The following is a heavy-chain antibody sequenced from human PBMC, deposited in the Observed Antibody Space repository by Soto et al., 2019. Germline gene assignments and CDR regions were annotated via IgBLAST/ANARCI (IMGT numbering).Heavy chain of an antibody. V-gene: IGHV4-39*01. CDR2: MYYSGRT. D-gene: IGHD3-22*01. CDR3: ARHYFDRSGYYPPGEY. Sequence: QLQLQESGPGLVKPSETLSLTCIVSGGSISSSTYYWGWIRQPPGKGLEWIGSMYYSGRTYHNPSLKSRVTISVDTSKNQFSLKLSSVTAADTAVYYCARHYFDRSGYYPPGEYWGQGTLVTVSS. J-gene: IGHJ4*02. CDR1: GGSISSSTYY.